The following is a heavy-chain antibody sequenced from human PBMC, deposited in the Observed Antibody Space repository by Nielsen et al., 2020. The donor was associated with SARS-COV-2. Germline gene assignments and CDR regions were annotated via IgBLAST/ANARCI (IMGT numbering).Heavy chain of an antibody. CDR1: GFTFSNYA. CDR2: ISYDGSNK. J-gene: IGHJ3*02. CDR3: AKVPRTYSGTYYGDAFDI. Sequence: GGSLRLSCAASGFTFSNYALHWVRQAPGKGLEWVAIISYDGSNKYYADSVKGRFAISRDNSRNTLYLQMNSLRAEDTAVYYCAKVPRTYSGTYYGDAFDIWGQGTMVTVSS. V-gene: IGHV3-30*09. D-gene: IGHD1-26*01.